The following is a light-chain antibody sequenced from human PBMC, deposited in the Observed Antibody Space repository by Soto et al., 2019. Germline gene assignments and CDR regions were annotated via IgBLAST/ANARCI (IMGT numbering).Light chain of an antibody. CDR1: QSVSSN. Sequence: EIVMTQSPATLSVSPGERATRSCRASQSVSSNLAWYQQKPGQAPRFLIYGASTRATGIPARFSGSGSGTEFTLTISSLQSEDFAVYYCQQYNNWPFTFGPGTKVDIK. J-gene: IGKJ3*01. CDR3: QQYNNWPFT. V-gene: IGKV3D-15*01. CDR2: GAS.